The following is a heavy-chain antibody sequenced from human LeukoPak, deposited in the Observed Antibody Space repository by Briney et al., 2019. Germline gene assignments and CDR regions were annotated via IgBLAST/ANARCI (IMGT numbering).Heavy chain of an antibody. J-gene: IGHJ4*02. CDR3: TRLHYDFWSGYYRYFDY. CDR2: IRSKAYGGTT. D-gene: IGHD3-3*01. V-gene: IGHV3-49*04. Sequence: SCKASGGTFSSYAMSWVRQAPGKGLEWVGFIRSKAYGGTTEYAASVKGRFTISRDDSKSIAYLQMNSLKTEDTAVYYCTRLHYDFWSGYYRYFDYWGQGTLVTVSS. CDR1: GGTFSSYA.